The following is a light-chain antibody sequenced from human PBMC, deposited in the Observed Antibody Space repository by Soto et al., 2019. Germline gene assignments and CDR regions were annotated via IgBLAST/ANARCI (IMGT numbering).Light chain of an antibody. V-gene: IGLV2-14*01. CDR2: EVS. J-gene: IGLJ7*01. CDR3: SSFTSSSTAV. Sequence: QPASVSGSPGQSITISCTGTSSDVGGYNYVSWYQQHPGKAPKLIIYEVSNRPPGVSSRFSGSKSGNTASLTISGLQAEDEADYHCSSFTSSSTAVFGGGTQLTVL. CDR1: SSDVGGYNY.